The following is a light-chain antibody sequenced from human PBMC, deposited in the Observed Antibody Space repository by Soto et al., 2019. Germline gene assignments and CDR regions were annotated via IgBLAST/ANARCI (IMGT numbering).Light chain of an antibody. CDR3: QHYGSSPPIYT. CDR2: DAS. V-gene: IGKV3D-20*01. CDR1: QSVSSSY. J-gene: IGKJ2*01. Sequence: EIVLTQSPATLSLSPGERATLSCGASQSVSSSYLAWYQQKPGLAPRLLLYDASSRATGIPDRFSGSGSGTDFTLTICRLEPEDFAVYYCQHYGSSPPIYTFGQGTKLEIK.